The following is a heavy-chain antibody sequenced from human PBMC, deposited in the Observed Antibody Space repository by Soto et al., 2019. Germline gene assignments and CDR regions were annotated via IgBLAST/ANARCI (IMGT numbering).Heavy chain of an antibody. J-gene: IGHJ4*02. D-gene: IGHD2-21*02. V-gene: IGHV3-23*01. Sequence: EVQLLESGGGLVQPGGSLRLSCAASGFSFSNYAMSWVRQAPGKGLEWVSGISGGGGSSYYADSVKGRFTISRDNSKNALYLQMNSLRAEDTAVYYWAGNCGVDCHSVFFYWGQGTLVNVSS. CDR2: ISGGGGSS. CDR1: GFSFSNYA. CDR3: AGNCGVDCHSVFFY.